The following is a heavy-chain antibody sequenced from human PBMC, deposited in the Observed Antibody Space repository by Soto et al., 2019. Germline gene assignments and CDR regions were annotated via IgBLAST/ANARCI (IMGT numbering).Heavy chain of an antibody. Sequence: PGGSLRLSCAASGFTFSSYAMSWVRQAPGKGLEWVSAISGSGGSTYYADSVKGRFTISRDNSKNTLYLQMNSLRAEDTAVYYCAKGYCSSTSCYGLDAFDIWGQGTMVTVSS. CDR3: AKGYCSSTSCYGLDAFDI. D-gene: IGHD2-2*01. CDR2: ISGSGGST. CDR1: GFTFSSYA. J-gene: IGHJ3*02. V-gene: IGHV3-23*01.